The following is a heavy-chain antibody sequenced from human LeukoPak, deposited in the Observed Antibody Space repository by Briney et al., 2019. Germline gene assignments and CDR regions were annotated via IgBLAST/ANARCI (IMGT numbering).Heavy chain of an antibody. CDR3: AREPKQCPYCGGGGFDP. J-gene: IGHJ5*02. CDR2: ISSSSSYI. D-gene: IGHD2-21*01. Sequence: RPGGSLRLSCAASGFTFSSYSMNWVRQAPGKGLEWVSSISSSSSYIYYADSVKGRFTISRDNAKNSLYLQMNSLGAEDTAVYYCAREPKQCPYCGGGGFDPWGQGTLVTVSS. CDR1: GFTFSSYS. V-gene: IGHV3-21*01.